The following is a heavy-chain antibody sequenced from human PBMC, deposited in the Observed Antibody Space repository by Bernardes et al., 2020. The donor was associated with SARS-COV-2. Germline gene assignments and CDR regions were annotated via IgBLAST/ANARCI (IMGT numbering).Heavy chain of an antibody. J-gene: IGHJ6*02. D-gene: IGHD6-6*01. V-gene: IGHV1-2*02. CDR3: ASRHSSFAFYGLDV. CDR1: GYTFTDYY. Sequence: ASVKVSCKASGYTFTDYYIHWVRQAPGQGLEWMGWINPKSGGTNYAQKFQGRVTMTRDTSSSTAYMELNWLRFDDTAVYYCASRHSSFAFYGLDVWGQGTTVIVSS. CDR2: INPKSGGT.